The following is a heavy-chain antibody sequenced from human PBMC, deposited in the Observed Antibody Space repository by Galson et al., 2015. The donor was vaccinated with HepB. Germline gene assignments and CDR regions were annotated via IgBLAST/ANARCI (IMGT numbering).Heavy chain of an antibody. CDR3: AKVGCYGKTEDWSFDL. V-gene: IGHV3-23*01. CDR2: IGNGGVNT. J-gene: IGHJ2*01. D-gene: IGHD4-17*01. CDR1: GFTFSSCA. Sequence: SLRLSCAASGFTFSSCAMSWVRQAPGKGLEWVSGIGNGGVNTYYADSVMGRFTISRDNSKNTLYLQMNSLRAEDTAVHYCAKVGCYGKTEDWSFDLWGRGHLVTVSS.